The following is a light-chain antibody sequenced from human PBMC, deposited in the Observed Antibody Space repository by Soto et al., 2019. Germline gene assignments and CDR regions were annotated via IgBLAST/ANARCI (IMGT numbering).Light chain of an antibody. CDR2: KVS. CDR3: MQCTHWPWT. Sequence: DVVMTQSPLSLPVTLGQPASISCRSSQSPLYSDGNTYLSWFQQRPGQSPRRLIYKVSNRDSGVPDRFSGSGSGTDFTLKISRVEAEDVGVYYCMQCTHWPWTFGQGTKVELK. V-gene: IGKV2-30*01. CDR1: QSPLYSDGNTY. J-gene: IGKJ1*01.